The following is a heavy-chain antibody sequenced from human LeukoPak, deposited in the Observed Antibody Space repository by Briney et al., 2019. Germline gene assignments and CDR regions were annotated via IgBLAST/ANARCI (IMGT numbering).Heavy chain of an antibody. V-gene: IGHV4-34*01. CDR1: GGSFSGYY. Sequence: PSETLSLTCAVYGGSFSGYYWSWIRQPPGKGLEWIGEINHSGSTNYNPSLKSRVTISVDTSKNQFSLKLSSVTAADTAVYYCARAVCGGSCYNSGVWFDPWGQGTLVTVSS. J-gene: IGHJ5*02. CDR3: ARAVCGGSCYNSGVWFDP. D-gene: IGHD2-15*01. CDR2: INHSGST.